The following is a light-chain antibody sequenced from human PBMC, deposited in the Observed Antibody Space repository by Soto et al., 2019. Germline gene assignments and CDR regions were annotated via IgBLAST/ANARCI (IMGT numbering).Light chain of an antibody. V-gene: IGKV3-15*01. CDR1: QSVSSSY. J-gene: IGKJ1*01. CDR2: GAS. CDR3: QQYNIWPRT. Sequence: EILLTQSPGTLSLSPGERATLSCMSSQSVSSSYLAWYQQKPGQAPRLLISGASTRATGIPARFSGSGSGTEFTLTISSLQSEDFALYYCQQYNIWPRTFGQGTKVDIK.